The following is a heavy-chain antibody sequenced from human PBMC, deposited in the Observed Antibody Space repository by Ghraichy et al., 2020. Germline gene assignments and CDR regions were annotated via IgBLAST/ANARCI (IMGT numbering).Heavy chain of an antibody. J-gene: IGHJ6*02. D-gene: IGHD6-13*01. CDR2: ISSSSATI. Sequence: LSLTCAASGFPFSSYNMNWVRLAPGKGLEWISYISSSSATIYYADSVKGRFAISRDNARNALYLQMNSLRDEDTAVYYCFAAAAEYYYYGMDVWGQGTTVTVSS. CDR3: FAAAAEYYYYGMDV. V-gene: IGHV3-48*02. CDR1: GFPFSSYN.